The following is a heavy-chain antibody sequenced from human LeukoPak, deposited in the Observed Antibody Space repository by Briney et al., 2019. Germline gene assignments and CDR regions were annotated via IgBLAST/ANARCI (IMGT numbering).Heavy chain of an antibody. CDR1: GFTVSSNY. D-gene: IGHD3/OR15-3a*01. CDR3: ARGFPGLTPFDY. Sequence: GGSLRLSCAASGFTVSSNYMSWVRQAPGKGLEWVSVIYSGGSTYYADSVKGRFTISRDNSKNTLYLQMNSLRAEDTAVYYCARGFPGLTPFDYWGQGTLVTVSS. V-gene: IGHV3-66*02. CDR2: IYSGGST. J-gene: IGHJ4*02.